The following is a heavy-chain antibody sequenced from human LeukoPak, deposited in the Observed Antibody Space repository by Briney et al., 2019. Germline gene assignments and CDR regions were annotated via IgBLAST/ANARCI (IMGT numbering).Heavy chain of an antibody. D-gene: IGHD3-3*01. Sequence: GRSLRLSCAASGFTFDDYAMHWVRQAPGKGLEWVSGISWNSGSIGYADSVKGRFTISRDNAKNSLYLQMNSLRAEDTALYYCAKDISSRDFWSKTTNGMDVWGQGTTVTVSS. CDR2: ISWNSGSI. CDR3: AKDISSRDFWSKTTNGMDV. CDR1: GFTFDDYA. J-gene: IGHJ6*02. V-gene: IGHV3-9*01.